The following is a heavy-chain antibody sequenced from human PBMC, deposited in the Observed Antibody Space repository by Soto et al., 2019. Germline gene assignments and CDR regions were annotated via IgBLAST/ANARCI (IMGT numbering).Heavy chain of an antibody. J-gene: IGHJ1*01. V-gene: IGHV4-30-2*01. CDR1: GGSISSGGYS. D-gene: IGHD3-22*01. Sequence: PSETLSLTCAVSGGSISSGGYSWSWIRQPPGKGLEWIGYIYHSGSTYYNPSLKSRVTISVDRSKNQFSLKLSSVTAADTAVYYCARSYDSSGSPTEYFQLSGQGTRVTVSS. CDR3: ARSYDSSGSPTEYFQL. CDR2: IYHSGST.